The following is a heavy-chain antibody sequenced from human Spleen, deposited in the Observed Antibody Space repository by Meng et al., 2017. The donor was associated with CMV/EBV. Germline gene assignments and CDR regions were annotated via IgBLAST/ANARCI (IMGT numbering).Heavy chain of an antibody. CDR2: INPDSGGT. J-gene: IGHJ4*02. CDR1: GYTFSGYY. D-gene: IGHD5-24*01. V-gene: IGHV1-2*02. Sequence: ASVKVSCKASGYTFSGYYIHWGRQAPGQGLEWMGRINPDSGGTDFAQNFHGRVTMSRDTSISTAYLELTRLKTDDTAMFYCARDLRGDGIYFDSWGQGTLVTVPQ. CDR3: ARDLRGDGIYFDS.